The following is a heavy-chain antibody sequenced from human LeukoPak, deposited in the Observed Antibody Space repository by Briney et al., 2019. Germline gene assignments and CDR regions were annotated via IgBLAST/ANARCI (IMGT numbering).Heavy chain of an antibody. CDR3: ASTSSGWPLYGMDV. CDR2: INPNSGGT. Sequence: ASVKVSCKASGYTFTGYYMHWVRQAPGQGLEWMGWINPNSGGTNYAQKFQGRVTMTRDTSISTAYMELSRLRSDDTAVYYCASTSSGWPLYGMDVWGQGTTVTVSS. V-gene: IGHV1-2*02. D-gene: IGHD6-19*01. J-gene: IGHJ6*02. CDR1: GYTFTGYY.